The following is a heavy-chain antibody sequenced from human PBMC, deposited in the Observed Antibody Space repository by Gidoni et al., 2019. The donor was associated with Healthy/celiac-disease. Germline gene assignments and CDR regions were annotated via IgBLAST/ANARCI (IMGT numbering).Heavy chain of an antibody. CDR2: IYYSGST. D-gene: IGHD3-10*01. V-gene: IGHV4-59*01. Sequence: QVQLQESGPGLVKPSETLSLTCTVSGGSISSYYWSWIRQPPGKGQEWIGYIYYSGSTNYNPSLKSRVTISVDTSKNQFSLKLSSVTAADTAVYYCARNYGSGSYGYYYGMDVWGQGTTVTVSS. CDR3: ARNYGSGSYGYYYGMDV. CDR1: GGSISSYY. J-gene: IGHJ6*02.